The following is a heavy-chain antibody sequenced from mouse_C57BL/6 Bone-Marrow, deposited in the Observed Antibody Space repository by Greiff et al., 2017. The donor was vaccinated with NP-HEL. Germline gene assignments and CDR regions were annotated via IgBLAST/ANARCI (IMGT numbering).Heavy chain of an antibody. CDR3: ARQGYYGNYRDY. J-gene: IGHJ2*01. Sequence: EVQGVESGGDLVKPGGSLKLSCAASGFTFSSYGMSWVRQTPDKRLEWVATISSGGSYTYYPDSVKGRFTISRDNAKNTLYLQMSSLKSEDTAMYYCARQGYYGNYRDYWGQGTTLTVSS. CDR1: GFTFSSYG. CDR2: ISSGGSYT. V-gene: IGHV5-6*01. D-gene: IGHD2-1*01.